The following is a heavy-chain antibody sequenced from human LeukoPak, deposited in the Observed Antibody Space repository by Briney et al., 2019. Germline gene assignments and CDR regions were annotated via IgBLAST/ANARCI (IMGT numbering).Heavy chain of an antibody. D-gene: IGHD4-23*01. CDR2: IYPGDSDN. V-gene: IGHV5-51*01. CDR3: ARRDYAGKHFDY. CDR1: GYNFTSYC. Sequence: RGASLQISCKGSGYNFTSYCIGWVRQLPGKGLEWMGIIYPGDSDNKYSTSFQGQVTISADKSISTSYLQWSSLKASDTAIYYCARRDYAGKHFDYWGQGTLVTVSS. J-gene: IGHJ4*02.